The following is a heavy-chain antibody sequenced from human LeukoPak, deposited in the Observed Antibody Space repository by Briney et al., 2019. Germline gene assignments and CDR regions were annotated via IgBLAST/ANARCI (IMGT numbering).Heavy chain of an antibody. CDR1: GYTFTSYV. CDR3: ARVERYSSSWYSRPNYFDY. J-gene: IGHJ4*02. Sequence: ASVKVSCKASGYTFTSYVISWVPQAPGQGLEWMAWISAYNGNTNYAQKLQGRVTMTTDTSTSTAYMELRSLRSDDTAVYYCARVERYSSSWYSRPNYFDYWGQGTLVTVSS. V-gene: IGHV1-18*01. CDR2: ISAYNGNT. D-gene: IGHD6-13*01.